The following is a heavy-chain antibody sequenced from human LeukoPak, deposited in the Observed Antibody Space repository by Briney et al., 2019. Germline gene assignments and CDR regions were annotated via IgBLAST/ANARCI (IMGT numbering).Heavy chain of an antibody. V-gene: IGHV1-69*02. CDR3: ARKGGLGTYGIFDY. D-gene: IGHD3-10*01. CDR1: GGTFSSFT. Sequence: SVKVSCKASGGTFSSFTISWVRQAPGQGLEWMGRIIPILGEPDYAQKFQGRVTITADMSTSTAYMELSSLRSENTAVYYCARKGGLGTYGIFDYWGQGTLVTVSS. J-gene: IGHJ4*02. CDR2: IIPILGEP.